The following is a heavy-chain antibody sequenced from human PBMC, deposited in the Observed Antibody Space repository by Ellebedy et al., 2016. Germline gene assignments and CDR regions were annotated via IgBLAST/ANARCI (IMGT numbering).Heavy chain of an antibody. Sequence: GGSLRLSXAASGFTFSSYAMHWVRQAPGKGLEWVAVISYDGSNKYYADSVKGRFTISRDNSKNTLYLQMNTLRAEDTAVYYCTADGTSRFDYWGQGTLVTVSS. D-gene: IGHD1-14*01. CDR2: ISYDGSNK. J-gene: IGHJ4*02. CDR3: TADGTSRFDY. CDR1: GFTFSSYA. V-gene: IGHV3-30-3*01.